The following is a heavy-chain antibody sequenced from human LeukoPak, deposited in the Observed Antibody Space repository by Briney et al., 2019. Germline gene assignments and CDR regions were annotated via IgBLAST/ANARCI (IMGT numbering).Heavy chain of an antibody. CDR2: IYYSGST. V-gene: IGHV4-39*01. D-gene: IGHD2-21*01. Sequence: SETLSLTCTVSGGSISSSSYYWGWIRQPPGKGLEWIGSIYYSGSTYYNPSLKSRVTVSVDTSKNQFSLKLSSVTAADTAVYYCARHTEYCGGDCYFNWFDPWGQGTLVTVSS. CDR3: ARHTEYCGGDCYFNWFDP. J-gene: IGHJ5*02. CDR1: GGSISSSSYY.